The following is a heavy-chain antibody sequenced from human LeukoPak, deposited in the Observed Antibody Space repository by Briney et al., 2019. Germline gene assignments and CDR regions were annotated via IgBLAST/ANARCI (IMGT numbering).Heavy chain of an antibody. Sequence: GGSLRLSCTASGFTFSGFSMHWVRQALGKGLEWVAVVSYDGYNQYYADSVKGRFTISRDNSKNTLYLQMNSLRPEDTAVYFCARGAAARQIEYFQQWGQGTLVTVPS. CDR3: ARGAAARQIEYFQQ. CDR2: VSYDGYNQ. V-gene: IGHV3-30*04. CDR1: GFTFSGFS. D-gene: IGHD6-13*01. J-gene: IGHJ1*01.